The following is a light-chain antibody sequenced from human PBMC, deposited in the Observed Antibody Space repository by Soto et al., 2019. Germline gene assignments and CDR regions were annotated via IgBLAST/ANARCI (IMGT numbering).Light chain of an antibody. V-gene: IGKV1-39*01. Sequence: DIQMTHAPSSLSASVGDRVTITCRASQSISSYLNWYQQKPGKAPKLLIYAASSLQSGVPSRFSGSGSGTDFTLTISRLEPEDFAVYYCHQYGISPPVNCGQGTRLAIK. CDR1: QSISSY. J-gene: IGKJ5*01. CDR3: HQYGISPPVN. CDR2: AAS.